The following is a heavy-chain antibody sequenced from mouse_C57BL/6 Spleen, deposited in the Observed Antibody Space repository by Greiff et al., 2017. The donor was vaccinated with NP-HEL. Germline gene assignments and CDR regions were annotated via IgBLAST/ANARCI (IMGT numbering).Heavy chain of an antibody. V-gene: IGHV1-59*01. D-gene: IGHD2-4*01. J-gene: IGHJ3*01. CDR2: IDPSDSYT. Sequence: QVQLKQPGAELVRPGTSVKLSCKASGYTFTSYWMHWVKQRPGQGLEWIGVIDPSDSYTNYNQKFKGKATLTVDTSSSTAYMQLSSLTSEDSAVYYCARSGSDDYDGAWFAYWGQGTLVTVSA. CDR1: GYTFTSYW. CDR3: ARSGSDDYDGAWFAY.